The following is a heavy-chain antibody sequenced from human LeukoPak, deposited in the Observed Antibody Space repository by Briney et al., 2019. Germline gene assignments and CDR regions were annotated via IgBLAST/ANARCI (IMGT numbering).Heavy chain of an antibody. J-gene: IGHJ5*02. Sequence: SETLSVTCAVYGGSFSGYFWSWIRQPPGKGLEWIGEINHSGSTNYNPSLKSRVIISVDTSKNQFSLKLSSVTAADTAVYYCARVDIVVVPAAGRNWFDPWGQGTLVTVSS. CDR1: GGSFSGYF. CDR3: ARVDIVVVPAAGRNWFDP. V-gene: IGHV4-34*01. D-gene: IGHD2-2*01. CDR2: INHSGST.